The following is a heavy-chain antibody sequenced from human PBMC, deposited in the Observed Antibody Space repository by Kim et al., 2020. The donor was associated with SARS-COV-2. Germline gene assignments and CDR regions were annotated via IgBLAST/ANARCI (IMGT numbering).Heavy chain of an antibody. D-gene: IGHD5-12*01. CDR2: VYYSGST. CDR3: ARTDGYNVGTFDY. V-gene: IGHV4-39*07. CDR1: GGSISSSDYY. Sequence: SETLSLTCTVSGGSISSSDYYWGWIRQPPGKGLEWIGTVYYSGSTYYNPSLKSRVTISVDTSKNQFSLKLSSMTAADTAVYYCARTDGYNVGTFDYWGQGTLVTVSS. J-gene: IGHJ4*02.